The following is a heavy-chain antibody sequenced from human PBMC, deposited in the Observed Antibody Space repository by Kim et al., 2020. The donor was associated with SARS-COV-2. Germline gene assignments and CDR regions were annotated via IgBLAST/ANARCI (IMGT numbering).Heavy chain of an antibody. V-gene: IGHV3-53*01. CDR2: IYPDGYP. D-gene: IGHD4-17*01. CDR1: GFTVSGYV. CDR3: GRLDFGDDY. J-gene: IGHJ4*02. Sequence: GGSLRLSCAASGFTVSGYVMSWVRRTPGKGLEWVSLIYPDGYPYYADSVKGRFTISRDTSESTLYLQMNSLRADDTAVYYCGRLDFGDDYWGQGTLVTVSS.